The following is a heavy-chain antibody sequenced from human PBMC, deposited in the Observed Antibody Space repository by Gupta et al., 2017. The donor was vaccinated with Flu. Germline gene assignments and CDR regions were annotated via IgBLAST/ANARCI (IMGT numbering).Heavy chain of an antibody. V-gene: IGHV3-21*01. Sequence: EVQLVESGGGLVKPGGSLRLSCAASRFTFSSYSMNWVRQAPGKGLEWVSSISSSSSYIYYADSVKGRFTISRDNAKNSLYLQMNSLRAEDTAVYYCASARVVMVRGVKTDYGMDVWGQGTTVTVSS. D-gene: IGHD3-10*01. CDR3: ASARVVMVRGVKTDYGMDV. CDR2: ISSSSSYI. CDR1: RFTFSSYS. J-gene: IGHJ6*02.